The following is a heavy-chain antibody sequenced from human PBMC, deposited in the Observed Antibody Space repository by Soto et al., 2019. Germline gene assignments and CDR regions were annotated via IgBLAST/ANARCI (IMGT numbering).Heavy chain of an antibody. V-gene: IGHV3-30*03. CDR3: AMDLYGGSSRFDF. Sequence: QVQLVESGGGVVQPGRSLRLSCAASGFTFSSNGIHWVRQAPGKGLEWVAVISSDGSNKYYADSVKGRFTISRDNSKNTLYLQMNSLRAEDTAAYYCAMDLYGGSSRFDFWGQGTLVTVSS. J-gene: IGHJ4*02. CDR1: GFTFSSNG. CDR2: ISSDGSNK. D-gene: IGHD2-15*01.